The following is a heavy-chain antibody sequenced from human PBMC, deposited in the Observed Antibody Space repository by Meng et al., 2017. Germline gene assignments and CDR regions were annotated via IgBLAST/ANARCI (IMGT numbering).Heavy chain of an antibody. D-gene: IGHD1-26*01. J-gene: IGHJ3*02. Sequence: GESLKISYAASGFTSSSYAMHWVRQAPGKGLEWVAVISYDGSNKYYADSVKGRFTISRDNSKNTLYLQMNSLRAEDTAVYYCARGGFWWELLLGPGAFDIWGQGTMVTVSS. CDR3: ARGGFWWELLLGPGAFDI. V-gene: IGHV3-30*04. CDR2: ISYDGSNK. CDR1: GFTSSSYA.